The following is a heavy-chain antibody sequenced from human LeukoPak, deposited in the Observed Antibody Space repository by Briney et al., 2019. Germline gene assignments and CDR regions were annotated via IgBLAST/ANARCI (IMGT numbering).Heavy chain of an antibody. CDR2: ISYDGSNK. V-gene: IGHV3-30-3*01. J-gene: IGHJ3*02. CDR1: GFTFSNYA. Sequence: GGSLRLSCAASGFTFSNYAMHWVRQAPGKGLEWVAVISYDGSNKYYADSVKGRFTISRDDSKNTLYLQMNSLRAEDTAVYYCARDLYDSGESAFYIWGQGTMVTVSS. D-gene: IGHD3-22*01. CDR3: ARDLYDSGESAFYI.